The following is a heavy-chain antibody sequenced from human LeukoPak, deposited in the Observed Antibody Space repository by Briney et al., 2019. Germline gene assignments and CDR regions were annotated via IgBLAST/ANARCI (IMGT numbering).Heavy chain of an antibody. Sequence: ASVKVSCKVSGYTLTELSMHWVRQAPGKGLEWMGGFDPEDGETIYAQKFQGRVTMTEDTSTDTAYMELSSLRSEDTAVYYCATTLVVVAATHWFDPWGQGTLVTVSS. J-gene: IGHJ5*02. CDR3: ATTLVVVAATHWFDP. CDR1: GYTLTELS. D-gene: IGHD2-15*01. CDR2: FDPEDGET. V-gene: IGHV1-24*01.